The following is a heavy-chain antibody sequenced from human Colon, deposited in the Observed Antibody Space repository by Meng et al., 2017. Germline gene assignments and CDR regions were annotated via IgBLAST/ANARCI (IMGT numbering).Heavy chain of an antibody. Sequence: VMPGGALSRPGRPLSRSVGTFVCSFSSYWMHWVRQAPEKGPGWFSRLNGDGSKTTYADAVKGRFTISRDNAKNTVNLQMSSLRAEDTAVYYCVMISRGSDAFDIWGQGTMVTVSS. D-gene: IGHD2-15*01. J-gene: IGHJ3*02. CDR3: VMISRGSDAFDI. CDR2: LNGDGSKT. V-gene: IGHV3-74*01. CDR1: VCSFSSYW.